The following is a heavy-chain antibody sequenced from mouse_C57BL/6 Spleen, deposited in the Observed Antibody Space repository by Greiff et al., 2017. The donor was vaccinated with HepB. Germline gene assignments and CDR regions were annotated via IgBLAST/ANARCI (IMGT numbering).Heavy chain of an antibody. J-gene: IGHJ2*01. V-gene: IGHV1-62-2*01. CDR1: GYTFTEYT. CDR2: FYPGSGSI. CDR3: ARHEGVLRKYFCY. Sequence: QVQLKQSGAELVKPGASVKLSCKASGYTFTEYTIHWVKQRAGQGLEWIGWFYPGSGSIKYNEKFKDKATLTADKSSSTDYMKLSRVTSEDSAVYCCARHEGVLRKYFCYWGQGTTLTVSS. D-gene: IGHD1-1*01.